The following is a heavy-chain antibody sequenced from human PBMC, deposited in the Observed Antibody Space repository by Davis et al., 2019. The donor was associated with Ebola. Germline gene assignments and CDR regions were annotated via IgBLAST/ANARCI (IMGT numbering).Heavy chain of an antibody. CDR1: GYSISSGYY. V-gene: IGHV4-38-2*02. D-gene: IGHD3-10*01. CDR3: ARPFGSGSTYFDY. CDR2: IYHSGST. Sequence: PGGSLRLSCTVSGYSISSGYYWGWIRQPPGKGLEWIASIYHSGSTYYNPSLKSRVTISVDTSKNQFSLKLSSVTAADTAVYYCARPFGSGSTYFDYWGQGILVTVSS. J-gene: IGHJ4*02.